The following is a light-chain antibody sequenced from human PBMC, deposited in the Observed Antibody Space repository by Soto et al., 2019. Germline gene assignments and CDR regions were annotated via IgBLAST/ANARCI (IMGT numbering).Light chain of an antibody. CDR1: QSINDD. J-gene: IGKJ1*01. CDR2: AAS. V-gene: IGKV1-39*01. CDR3: QQSYSTLWT. Sequence: IQMTQSPSSLSASLGDRVNITCRASQSINDDLNWYQQKPGPAPRLLIYAASNLQSGVPSRFSGSGAGTDFTLTINSLQPEDFATYYCQQSYSTLWTFGPGTRVEIK.